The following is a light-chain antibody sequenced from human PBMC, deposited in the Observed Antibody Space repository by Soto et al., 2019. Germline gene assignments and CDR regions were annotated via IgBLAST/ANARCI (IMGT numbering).Light chain of an antibody. V-gene: IGKV3-20*01. CDR3: QQYGSSPIT. Sequence: EIVLTHSPGTLSLSPGEIATLSCRASQSVSSNYLAWYQQKPVQAPRLLIYGASSRATGIPDRFSGSGSATDFTLTISRLEPEDFAVYYCQQYGSSPITFGQGTRLEIK. CDR1: QSVSSNY. J-gene: IGKJ5*01. CDR2: GAS.